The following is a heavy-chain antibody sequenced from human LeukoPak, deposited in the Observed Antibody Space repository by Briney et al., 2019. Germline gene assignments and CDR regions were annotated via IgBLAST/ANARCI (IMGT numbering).Heavy chain of an antibody. J-gene: IGHJ3*02. CDR2: IYYSGST. Sequence: KPSETLSLTRTVSGGSISSSSYYWGWIRQPPGKGLEWIGSIYYSGSTYYNPSLKSRVTISVDTSKNQFSLKLSSVTAADTAVYYCARESSAGNDAFDIWGQGTMVTVSS. CDR1: GGSISSSSYY. D-gene: IGHD4-23*01. V-gene: IGHV4-39*02. CDR3: ARESSAGNDAFDI.